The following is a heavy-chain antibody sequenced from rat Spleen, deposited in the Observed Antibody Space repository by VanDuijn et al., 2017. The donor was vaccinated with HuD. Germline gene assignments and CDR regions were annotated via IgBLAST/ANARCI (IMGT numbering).Heavy chain of an antibody. J-gene: IGHJ3*01. D-gene: IGHD1-10*01. Sequence: EVQLVESGGGLVQPGRSLKLSCAASGFTFSNYYMAWVRQAPTKGLEWVAYISAGGDNTYYGDSVKGRFTISRDNAKSTLYLQMNSLRSEDTATYYCARHPNNNPNWFAYWGQGTLVTVSS. CDR3: ARHPNNNPNWFAY. CDR1: GFTFSNYY. CDR2: ISAGGDNT. V-gene: IGHV5-25*01.